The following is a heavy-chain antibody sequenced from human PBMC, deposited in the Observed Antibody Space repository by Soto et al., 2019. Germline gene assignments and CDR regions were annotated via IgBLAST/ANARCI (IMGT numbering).Heavy chain of an antibody. CDR3: ARDTIGWYNFDY. CDR2: ISSSSSTI. CDR1: GFTFSSHS. J-gene: IGHJ4*02. V-gene: IGHV3-48*02. Sequence: EVQLVESGGGLVQPGGSLRLSCATSGFTFSSHSMNWVRQAPGKGLEWVSYISSSSSTIYYADSVKGQFTISRDNARNSLYLQMNSLRDEDTAVYYCARDTIGWYNFDYWGQGSLVTVPS. D-gene: IGHD6-19*01.